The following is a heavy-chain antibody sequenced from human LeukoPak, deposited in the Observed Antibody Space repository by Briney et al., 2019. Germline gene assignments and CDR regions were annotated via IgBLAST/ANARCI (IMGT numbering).Heavy chain of an antibody. V-gene: IGHV1-2*02. J-gene: IGHJ6*03. CDR3: ARYCSSTSCYPRNYYYYYMDV. CDR1: GYTFTGYY. Sequence: GASVKVSCKASGYTFTGYYMHWVRQAPGQGLEWMGWINPNSGGTNYAQKFQGRVTMTRDTSISTAYMELSRLISDDTAVYYCARYCSSTSCYPRNYYYYYMDVWGKGTTVTVSS. D-gene: IGHD2-2*01. CDR2: INPNSGGT.